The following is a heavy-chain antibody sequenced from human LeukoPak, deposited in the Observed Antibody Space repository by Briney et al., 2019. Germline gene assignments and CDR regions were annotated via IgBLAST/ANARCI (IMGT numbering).Heavy chain of an antibody. CDR3: ARDVDCSSTSCYRDAFDI. D-gene: IGHD2-2*01. J-gene: IGHJ3*02. V-gene: IGHV1-2*02. CDR2: IIPNSGGT. CDR1: GYTFTGYY. Sequence: ASVKVSCKASGYTFTGYYMHWVRQAPGQGLEWMGWIIPNSGGTNYAQKFQGRVTMTRDTSISTAYMELSRLRSDNTAVYYCARDVDCSSTSCYRDAFDIWGQGTMVTVSS.